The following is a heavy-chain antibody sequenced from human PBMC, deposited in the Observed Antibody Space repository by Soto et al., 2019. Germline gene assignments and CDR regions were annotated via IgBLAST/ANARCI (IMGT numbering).Heavy chain of an antibody. CDR1: GFSVSTNF. Sequence: EVQLVDSGGGLVQPGGSLRLSCAASGFSVSTNFMAWVRQAPGKGLEWVSVIYSGGSAYYADSVRGRFTISRDSSKNTLYFQMNSLRAEDTAVYYCSTAPGFFDYWGQGTLVTVSS. CDR3: STAPGFFDY. D-gene: IGHD4-17*01. J-gene: IGHJ4*02. V-gene: IGHV3-66*01. CDR2: IYSGGSA.